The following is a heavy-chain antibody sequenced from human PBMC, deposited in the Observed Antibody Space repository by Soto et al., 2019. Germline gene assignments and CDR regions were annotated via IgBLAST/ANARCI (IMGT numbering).Heavy chain of an antibody. CDR2: INPSGGST. CDR1: GYTFTSYY. CDR3: AKEGYYDILTGSHHLDY. D-gene: IGHD3-9*01. V-gene: IGHV1-46*01. Sequence: ASVKLSCKASGYTFTSYYMHWVRQAPGQGLEWMGIINPSGGSTSYAQKFQGRVTMTRDTSTSTVYMELSSLRSEDTAVYYCAKEGYYDILTGSHHLDYWGQGTLVTVSS. J-gene: IGHJ4*02.